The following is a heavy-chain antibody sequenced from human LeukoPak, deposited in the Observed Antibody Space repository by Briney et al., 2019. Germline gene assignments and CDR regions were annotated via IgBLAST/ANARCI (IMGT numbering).Heavy chain of an antibody. J-gene: IGHJ4*02. CDR1: GFTFSSYA. D-gene: IGHD2-2*03. Sequence: GGSLRLSCAASGFTFSSYAMSWVRQAPREELEWVSGISGSGPYTFYTDSVKGRFTISRDSSKNTLYLQMNSLRAEGTALYYCAKHGYCSGISCFFDFWGQGTLVTVSS. V-gene: IGHV3-23*01. CDR2: ISGSGPYT. CDR3: AKHGYCSGISCFFDF.